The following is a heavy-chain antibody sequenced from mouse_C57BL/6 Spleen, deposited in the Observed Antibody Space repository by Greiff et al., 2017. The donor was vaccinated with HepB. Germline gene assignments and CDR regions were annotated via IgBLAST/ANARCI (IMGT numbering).Heavy chain of an antibody. CDR1: GFSFNTYA. CDR3: VRQSGTAQATWFAY. Sequence: EVQLVESGGGLVQPKGSLKLSCAASGFSFNTYAMNWVRQAPGKGLEWVARIRSKSNNYATYYADSVKDRFTISRDDSESMLYLQMNNLKTEDTAMYYCVRQSGTAQATWFAYWGQGTLVTVSA. V-gene: IGHV10-1*01. D-gene: IGHD3-1*01. CDR2: IRSKSNNYAT. J-gene: IGHJ3*01.